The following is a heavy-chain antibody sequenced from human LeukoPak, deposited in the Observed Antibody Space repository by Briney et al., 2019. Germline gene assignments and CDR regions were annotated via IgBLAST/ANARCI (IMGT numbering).Heavy chain of an antibody. Sequence: ASVKVSCKASGYTFTGYYMHWVRQAPGQGLEWMGWINPNSGGTNYAQKFQGRVTMTRDTSISTAYMELCRLRSDDTAVYYCARDRSGAVAASSFDYWGQGTLVTVSS. J-gene: IGHJ4*02. CDR1: GYTFTGYY. CDR2: INPNSGGT. CDR3: ARDRSGAVAASSFDY. V-gene: IGHV1-2*02. D-gene: IGHD6-19*01.